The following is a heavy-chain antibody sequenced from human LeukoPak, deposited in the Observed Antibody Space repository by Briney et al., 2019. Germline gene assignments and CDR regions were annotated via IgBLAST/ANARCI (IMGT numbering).Heavy chain of an antibody. V-gene: IGHV3-30-3*01. CDR3: ATGGTSSWSDLDY. CDR2: MSYDGSSK. D-gene: IGHD6-13*01. CDR1: GFIFSSYA. J-gene: IGHJ4*02. Sequence: GGSLRLSCAASGFIFSSYAMHWVRQTPGNGLEWLAVMSYDGSSKFYVDSVKGRFTISRDNSRNTLYLQMDSLRAEDTAVYYCATGGTSSWSDLDYWGQGALVTVSS.